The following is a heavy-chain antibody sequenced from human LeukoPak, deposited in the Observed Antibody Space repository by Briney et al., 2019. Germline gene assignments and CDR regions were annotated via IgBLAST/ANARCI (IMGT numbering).Heavy chain of an antibody. J-gene: IGHJ4*02. CDR1: GGSISSYY. Sequence: PSETLSLTCTVSGGSISSYYWSWIRQPPGKGLEWIGYIYYSGSTNYNPSLKSRVTISVDTSKNQFSLKLSSVTAADTAVYYCAREPYSSRVDYWGQGTLVTVSS. V-gene: IGHV4-59*01. D-gene: IGHD6-13*01. CDR2: IYYSGST. CDR3: AREPYSSRVDY.